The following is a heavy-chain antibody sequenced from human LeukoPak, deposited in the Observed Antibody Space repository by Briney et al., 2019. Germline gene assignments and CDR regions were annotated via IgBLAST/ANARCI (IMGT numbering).Heavy chain of an antibody. CDR2: IYYSGST. D-gene: IGHD3-10*01. J-gene: IGHJ5*02. CDR3: ARAKTYYYGSGRYTIDWFDP. V-gene: IGHV4-30-4*01. Sequence: SQTLSLTCTVSGGSISSGDYYWSWIRPPPGKGLEWIGYIYYSGSTYYSPSLKSRVTISVDTSKNQFSLKLSSVTAADTAVYYCARAKTYYYGSGRYTIDWFDPWGQGTLVTVSS. CDR1: GGSISSGDYY.